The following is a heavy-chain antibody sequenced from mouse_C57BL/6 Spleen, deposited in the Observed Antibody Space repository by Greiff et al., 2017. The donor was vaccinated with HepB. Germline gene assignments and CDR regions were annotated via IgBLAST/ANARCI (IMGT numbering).Heavy chain of an antibody. CDR3: ARAPFTKNFDY. J-gene: IGHJ2*01. Sequence: DVKLQESGPELVKPGASVKIPCKASGYTFTDYNMDWVKQSHGKSLEWIGDINPNNGGTIYNQKFKGKATLTVDKSSSTAYMELRSLTSEDTAVYDCARAPFTKNFDYWGQGTTLTVSS. CDR2: INPNNGGT. V-gene: IGHV1-18*01. CDR1: GYTFTDYN.